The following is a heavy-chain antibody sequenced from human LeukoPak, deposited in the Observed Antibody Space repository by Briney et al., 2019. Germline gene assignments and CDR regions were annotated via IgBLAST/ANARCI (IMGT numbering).Heavy chain of an antibody. J-gene: IGHJ5*02. V-gene: IGHV4-39*07. D-gene: IGHD3-10*01. Sequence: SETLSLTCTVSGGSISSSSYYWGWIRQPPGKGLEWIGSIYYSGSTYYNPSLKSRVTISVDTSKNQFSLKLSSVTAADTAVYYCARDFMVRGVIISGWFDPWGQGILVTVSS. CDR1: GGSISSSSYY. CDR3: ARDFMVRGVIISGWFDP. CDR2: IYYSGST.